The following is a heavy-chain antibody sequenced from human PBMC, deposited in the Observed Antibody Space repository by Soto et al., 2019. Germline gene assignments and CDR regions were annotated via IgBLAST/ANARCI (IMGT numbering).Heavy chain of an antibody. Sequence: SGGSLRLSCAASGFTFSSYSMNWVRQAPGKGLEWVSSISSSSYIYYADSVKGRFTISRDNAKNSLYLQMNSLRAEDTAVYYCARASYYYDSSGYYMPGYYFDYWGQGTLVTVS. J-gene: IGHJ4*02. D-gene: IGHD3-22*01. CDR3: ARASYYYDSSGYYMPGYYFDY. CDR2: ISSSSYI. CDR1: GFTFSSYS. V-gene: IGHV3-21*01.